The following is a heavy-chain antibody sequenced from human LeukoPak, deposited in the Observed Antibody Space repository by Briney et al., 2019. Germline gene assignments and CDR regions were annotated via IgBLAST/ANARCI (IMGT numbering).Heavy chain of an antibody. D-gene: IGHD6-13*01. Sequence: SQTLSLTCTVSGGSISSGSYYWSWIRQPAGKGLEWIGRIYTSGSTNYNPSLKSRVTISVDTSKNQFSLKLSSVTAADTGVYYCARGTGSFRAFDIWGQGTMVTVSS. CDR1: GGSISSGSYY. J-gene: IGHJ3*02. CDR3: ARGTGSFRAFDI. CDR2: IYTSGST. V-gene: IGHV4-61*02.